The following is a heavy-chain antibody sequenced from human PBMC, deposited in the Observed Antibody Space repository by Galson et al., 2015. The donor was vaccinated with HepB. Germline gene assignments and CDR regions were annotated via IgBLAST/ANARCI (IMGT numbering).Heavy chain of an antibody. Sequence: TLSLTCTVSGGSISSGSYYWSWIRQPAGKGLEWIGRIYTSGSTNYNPSLKGRVTMSVDTSKNQFSLKLSSVTAADTAVYYCARADIVGVFDYWGQGTLVTVSS. J-gene: IGHJ4*02. D-gene: IGHD1-26*01. CDR3: ARADIVGVFDY. CDR2: IYTSGST. V-gene: IGHV4-61*02. CDR1: GGSISSGSYY.